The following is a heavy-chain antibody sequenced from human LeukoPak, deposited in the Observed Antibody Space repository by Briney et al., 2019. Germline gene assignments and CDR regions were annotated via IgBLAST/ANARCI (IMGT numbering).Heavy chain of an antibody. Sequence: GRSLRLSCAPSGFTFSSYWMGWVRQAPGKGLEWVANIKQDGTEKYYVDSVKGRFTISRDNAKNSLYLQMNSLRAEDTAVYYCARRYFDLWGQGTLVTVSS. V-gene: IGHV3-7*01. CDR3: ARRYFDL. J-gene: IGHJ4*02. CDR2: IKQDGTEK. CDR1: GFTFSSYW.